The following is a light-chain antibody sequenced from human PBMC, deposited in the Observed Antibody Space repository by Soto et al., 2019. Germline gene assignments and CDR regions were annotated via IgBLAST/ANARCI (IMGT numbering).Light chain of an antibody. J-gene: IGKJ4*01. CDR1: QSLLYSNGYNN. CDR3: MQARQTPRT. V-gene: IGKV2-28*01. CDR2: LGS. Sequence: DIAMTQSPLSLPVTPGEPASISCRSRQSLLYSNGYNNLDWYLQKPGQSPQLLIYLGSNRASGVPDWFSGSGSGTDFTLKISRVEAEDVGVYYCMQARQTPRTFGGGTKVEIK.